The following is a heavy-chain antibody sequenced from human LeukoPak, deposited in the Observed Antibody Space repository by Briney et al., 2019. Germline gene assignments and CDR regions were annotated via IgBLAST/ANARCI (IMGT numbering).Heavy chain of an antibody. D-gene: IGHD3-10*01. J-gene: IGHJ5*02. CDR2: ISGSGGST. CDR1: GFTFSSYA. V-gene: IGHV3-23*01. Sequence: PGGSLRLSCAASGFTFSSYAMSWVRQAPGKGLEWVSAISGSGGSTYYADSVKGRFTISRDNSKNTLYLQMNGLRAEDTAVYYCACYGSGSRNWFDPWGQGTLVTVSS. CDR3: ACYGSGSRNWFDP.